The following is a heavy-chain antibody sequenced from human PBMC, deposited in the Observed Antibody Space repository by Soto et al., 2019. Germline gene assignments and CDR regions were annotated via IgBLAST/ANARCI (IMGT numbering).Heavy chain of an antibody. CDR2: INAGNGNT. CDR3: ARVRGSYLINLDY. D-gene: IGHD1-26*01. J-gene: IGHJ4*02. Sequence: GASVKVSCKASGYTFTSYAMYWVRQAPGQRLEWMGWINAGNGNTKYSQKFQGRVTITRDTSASTAYMELSSLRSEDTAVYYCARVRGSYLINLDYWGQGTLVTVSS. CDR1: GYTFTSYA. V-gene: IGHV1-3*01.